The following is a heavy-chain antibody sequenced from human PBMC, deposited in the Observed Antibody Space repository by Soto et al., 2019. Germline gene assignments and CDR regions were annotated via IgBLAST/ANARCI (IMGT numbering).Heavy chain of an antibody. CDR2: SFSSGGT. Sequence: PGGSLRLSCASFGFTLDKYVMGLFRQAPGKGLEWVAESFSSGGTQCADPVNVRFPLSRDTSRNMVLLQMNGLRVEDTALYYCARDREPDGIWTFDSWGQGALVTVSS. D-gene: IGHD3-9*01. CDR3: ARDREPDGIWTFDS. CDR1: GFTLDKYV. V-gene: IGHV3-53*01. J-gene: IGHJ4*02.